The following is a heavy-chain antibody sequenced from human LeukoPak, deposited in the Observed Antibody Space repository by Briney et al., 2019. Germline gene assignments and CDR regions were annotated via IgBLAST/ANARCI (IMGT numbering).Heavy chain of an antibody. CDR2: MYNSGST. Sequence: SETLSLTCDVSGYSISSGHYWGWNRQSPGKGLEWIASMYNSGSTYFKSSLKSRVAISLDTPKNQFSLTLNSVTGADTAVYYCARHVYGRHQLQAYHFDYWGQGILVTVSS. J-gene: IGHJ4*02. CDR1: GYSISSGHY. CDR3: ARHVYGRHQLQAYHFDY. D-gene: IGHD2-2*01. V-gene: IGHV4-38-2*01.